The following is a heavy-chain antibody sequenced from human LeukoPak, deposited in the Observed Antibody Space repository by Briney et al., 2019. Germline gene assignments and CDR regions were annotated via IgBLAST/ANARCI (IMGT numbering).Heavy chain of an antibody. V-gene: IGHV5-51*01. CDR2: IYPGDSDT. CDR3: ARPSSAYATADAFDV. D-gene: IGHD3-22*01. CDR1: RYTFTDYW. Sequence: GESLKISCKGSRYTFTDYWIGWVRQMPGKGLEWMGIIYPGDSDTGYSPSFQGQVTISADKSISTAYLQWSSLKASDTAMYYCARPSSAYATADAFDVWGQGTVVTVSS. J-gene: IGHJ3*01.